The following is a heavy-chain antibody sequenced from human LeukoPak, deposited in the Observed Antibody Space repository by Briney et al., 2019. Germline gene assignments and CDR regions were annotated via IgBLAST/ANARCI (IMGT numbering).Heavy chain of an antibody. J-gene: IGHJ3*02. CDR1: GFTFSGYW. CDR3: TTGQSPRHDAFDI. V-gene: IGHV3-74*01. CDR2: ITDDGSSR. Sequence: GGSLRLSCAASGFTFSGYWVHWVRQAPGKGLVWVSHITDDGSSRSYADSVKGRFTISRDNAKNTVYLQMNGLRAEDTAVYYCTTGQSPRHDAFDIWGQGTMVTVSS.